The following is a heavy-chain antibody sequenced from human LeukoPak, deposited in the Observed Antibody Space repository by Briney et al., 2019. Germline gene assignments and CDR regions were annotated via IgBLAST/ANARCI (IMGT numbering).Heavy chain of an antibody. D-gene: IGHD4/OR15-4a*01. CDR2: IYASGNA. V-gene: IGHV4-4*07. J-gene: IGHJ6*02. Sequence: SETLSLTCTDSVGSLGSYLWSWIRQPAGKGLEWIGRIYASGNANYHPSLKSRVTMSVDTSKNQLSLNLTSVTAADTAVYYCARGDYPMDVWGQGTTVTVSS. CDR3: ARGDYPMDV. CDR1: VGSLGSYL.